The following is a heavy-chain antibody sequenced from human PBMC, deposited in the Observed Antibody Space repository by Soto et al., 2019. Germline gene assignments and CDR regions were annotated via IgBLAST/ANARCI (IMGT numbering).Heavy chain of an antibody. CDR1: GGTFSSYA. J-gene: IGHJ2*01. CDR2: IIPIFGTA. D-gene: IGHD3-10*01. Sequence: QVQLVQSGAEVKKPGSSVKVSCKASGGTFSSYAISWVRQAPGQGLEWMGGIIPIFGTANYAQKFQGRVTITADEATSTAYMELSSLRSEDTAVYYCARTSYYGSGSKVTWYFDLWGRGTLVTVSS. CDR3: ARTSYYGSGSKVTWYFDL. V-gene: IGHV1-69*01.